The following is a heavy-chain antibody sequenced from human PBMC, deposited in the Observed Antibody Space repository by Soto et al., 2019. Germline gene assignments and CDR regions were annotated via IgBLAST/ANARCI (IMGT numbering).Heavy chain of an antibody. V-gene: IGHV1-3*01. Sequence: ASVKVSCKASGYTFTSYAMHWVRQAPGQRLEWMGWINAGNGNTKYSQKFQGRVTITRDTSASTAYMELSSLRSEDTAVYYCARVHPYSSSWQTRDAFDIWGQGTMVTVSS. CDR2: INAGNGNT. CDR3: ARVHPYSSSWQTRDAFDI. J-gene: IGHJ3*02. CDR1: GYTFTSYA. D-gene: IGHD6-13*01.